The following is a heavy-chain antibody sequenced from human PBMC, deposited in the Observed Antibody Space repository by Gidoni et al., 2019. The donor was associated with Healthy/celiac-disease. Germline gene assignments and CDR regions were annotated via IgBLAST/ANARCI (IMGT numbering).Heavy chain of an antibody. CDR3: ARGRMVRGV. J-gene: IGHJ4*02. Sequence: QVQLQQWGAGLLKPSETLSHTCAVYGGSFSGYYWSWIRQPPGKGLEWIGEINHSGSTNYNPSLKSRVTISVDTSKNQFSLKLSSVTAADTAVYYCARGRMVRGVWGQGTLVTVSS. CDR1: GGSFSGYY. CDR2: INHSGST. D-gene: IGHD3-10*01. V-gene: IGHV4-34*01.